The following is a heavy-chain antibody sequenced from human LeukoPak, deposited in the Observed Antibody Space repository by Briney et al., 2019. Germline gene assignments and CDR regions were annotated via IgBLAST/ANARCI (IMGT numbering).Heavy chain of an antibody. V-gene: IGHV3-33*01. CDR1: GFTFSSYD. D-gene: IGHD6-19*01. J-gene: IGHJ4*02. Sequence: PGRSLRPSCAASGFTFSSYDMHWVRQAPGKGLEWVVVTWYDGSNKYYADSVKGRFTISRDNSKNTLYLQMNSLRAEDTAVYYCARDLSSGWSLDYWGQGTLVTVSS. CDR3: ARDLSSGWSLDY. CDR2: TWYDGSNK.